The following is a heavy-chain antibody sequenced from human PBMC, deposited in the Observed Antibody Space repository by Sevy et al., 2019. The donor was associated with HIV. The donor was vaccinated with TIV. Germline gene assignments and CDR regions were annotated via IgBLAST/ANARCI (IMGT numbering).Heavy chain of an antibody. V-gene: IGHV3-23*01. CDR1: GFKFSPYG. Sequence: QLGGSLRLSCSASGFKFSPYGMTWVRQAPGKGLEWVSSISGTGATTDYADSVKGRFTISRDNSRNTLFLQMNTLRAEDTAVYFCAKDAGLNWDQYYFESWGQGTLVTVSS. CDR2: ISGTGATT. D-gene: IGHD1-26*01. CDR3: AKDAGLNWDQYYFES. J-gene: IGHJ4*02.